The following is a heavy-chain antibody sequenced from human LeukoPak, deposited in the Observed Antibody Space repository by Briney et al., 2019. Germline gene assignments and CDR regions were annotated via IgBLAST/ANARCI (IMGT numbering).Heavy chain of an antibody. Sequence: GESLKISCRGSGYSFTTYWIGWVRQIPGKGLVWMGIIYPGDSDTRYSPSFQGQVTISADKSITTAYLLWSTLKASDTAMYYCARRYGSSSYDYWGQGTLVTVSS. V-gene: IGHV5-51*01. CDR1: GYSFTTYW. CDR2: IYPGDSDT. CDR3: ARRYGSSSYDY. D-gene: IGHD6-6*01. J-gene: IGHJ4*02.